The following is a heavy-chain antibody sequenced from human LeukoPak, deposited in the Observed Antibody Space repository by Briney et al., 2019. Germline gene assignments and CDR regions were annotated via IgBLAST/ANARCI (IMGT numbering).Heavy chain of an antibody. D-gene: IGHD2-15*01. CDR2: IIPIFGTA. CDR1: GGTFTSYA. V-gene: IGHV1-69*06. CDR3: ARVSFCSGSSCYAGHDY. Sequence: SVKVSCKASGGTFTSYAISWVRQAPGQGLEWMGRIIPIFGTAYYAQKLQGRVTITADKSTSTAYMELSSLRSEDTAVYYCARVSFCSGSSCYAGHDYWGQGTLVTVSS. J-gene: IGHJ4*02.